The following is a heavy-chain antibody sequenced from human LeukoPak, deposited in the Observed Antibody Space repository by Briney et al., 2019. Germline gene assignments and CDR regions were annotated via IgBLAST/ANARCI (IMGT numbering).Heavy chain of an antibody. CDR1: GFTFSSYG. CDR3: AKDQNWNDFSAPSEPSDLPYTFDY. Sequence: PGGSLRLSCAASGFTFSSYGMHWVRQAPGKGLEWVAFIRYDGSNKYYADSVKGRFTISRDNSKNTLYLQMNSLRAEDTAVYYCAKDQNWNDFSAPSEPSDLPYTFDYWGQGTLVTVSS. V-gene: IGHV3-30*02. CDR2: IRYDGSNK. J-gene: IGHJ4*02. D-gene: IGHD1-1*01.